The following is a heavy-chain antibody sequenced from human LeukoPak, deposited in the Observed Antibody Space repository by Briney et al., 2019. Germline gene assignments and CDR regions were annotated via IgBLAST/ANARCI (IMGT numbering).Heavy chain of an antibody. Sequence: PGGSLRLSCAASGFTLSDYDIHWVRRGTGKGLEWVSAIGAAGDTYYQGSVKGRFTISRDEAKNFLYLQINSLRVEDTAVYYCTRDRHGMAVWGQGTTVTVSS. V-gene: IGHV3-13*01. J-gene: IGHJ6*02. CDR1: GFTLSDYD. CDR2: IGAAGDT. CDR3: TRDRHGMAV.